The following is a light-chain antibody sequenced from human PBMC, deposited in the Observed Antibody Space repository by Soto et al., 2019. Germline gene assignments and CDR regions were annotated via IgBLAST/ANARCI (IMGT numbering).Light chain of an antibody. CDR3: CSYAGSGYV. Sequence: QSVLTQPASVSGSPGQSMTISCIGTTSNVGSYNLVSWYQQHPGKAPELMIYEGSKRPSGVSTRFSGSKSGNTASLTISGLQAEDEADYYCCSYAGSGYVFGTGTKLTVL. J-gene: IGLJ1*01. CDR2: EGS. V-gene: IGLV2-23*01. CDR1: TSNVGSYNL.